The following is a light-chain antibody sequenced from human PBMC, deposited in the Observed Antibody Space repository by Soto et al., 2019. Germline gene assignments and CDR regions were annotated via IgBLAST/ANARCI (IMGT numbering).Light chain of an antibody. CDR3: RSYAGSNSFGV. V-gene: IGLV2-8*01. J-gene: IGLJ1*01. CDR2: EVN. CDR1: SSDVGAYNY. Sequence: QSVLTQPPSASGSPGQSVTISCTGTSSDVGAYNYVSWYQQHPGKAPKLMIYEVNKRPSGVPDRFSGSKSGNTASLTVSGLKAEDEADYYCRSYAGSNSFGVFGTGTKLTVL.